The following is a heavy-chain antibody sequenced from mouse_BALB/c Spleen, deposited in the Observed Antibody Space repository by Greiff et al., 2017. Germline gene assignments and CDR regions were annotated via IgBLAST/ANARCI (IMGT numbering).Heavy chain of an antibody. D-gene: IGHD1-2*01. CDR2: ISSGSSTI. V-gene: IGHV5-17*02. CDR1: GFTFSSFG. CDR3: ARPTAWYFDV. Sequence: EVHLVESGGGLVQPGGSRKLSCAASGFTFSSFGMHWVRQAPEKGLEWVAYISSGSSTIYYADTVKGRFTISRDNPKNTLFLQMTSLRSEDTAMYYCARPTAWYFDVWGAGTTVTVSS. J-gene: IGHJ1*01.